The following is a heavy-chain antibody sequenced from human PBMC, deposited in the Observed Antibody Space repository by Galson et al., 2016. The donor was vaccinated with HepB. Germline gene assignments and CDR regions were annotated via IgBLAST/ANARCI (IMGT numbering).Heavy chain of an antibody. CDR1: NFIVNDIF. V-gene: IGHV3-53*01. Sequence: LRLSCAASNFIVNDIFLSWVRQAPGKGLEWVSLIYDDGSAYYADSVKGRFTTSRDKSSNILYLQMSNLRADDTAIYYCARGVGDCWGQGSLVSVST. J-gene: IGHJ4*02. CDR2: IYDDGSA. CDR3: ARGVGDC.